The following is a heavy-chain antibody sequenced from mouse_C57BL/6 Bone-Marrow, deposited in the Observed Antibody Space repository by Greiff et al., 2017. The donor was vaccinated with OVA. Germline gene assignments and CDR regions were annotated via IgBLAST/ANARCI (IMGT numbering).Heavy chain of an antibody. CDR3: ARSLGRWDFDY. Sequence: VQLQQSGPELVKPGASVKISCKASGYSFTGYYMNWVKQSPEKSLEWIGEINPSTGGTTYNQKFKAKATLTVDKSSSTAYMQLHSLTSDDSAVYYCARSLGRWDFDYWGQGTTLTVSS. CDR2: INPSTGGT. CDR1: GYSFTGYY. V-gene: IGHV1-42*01. J-gene: IGHJ2*01. D-gene: IGHD4-1*01.